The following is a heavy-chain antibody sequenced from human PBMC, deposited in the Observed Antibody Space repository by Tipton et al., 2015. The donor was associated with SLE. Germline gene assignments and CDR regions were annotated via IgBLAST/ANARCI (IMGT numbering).Heavy chain of an antibody. V-gene: IGHV4-59*01. J-gene: IGHJ3*02. D-gene: IGHD5-18*01. CDR1: GGSFSGYY. CDR2: IYYSGST. CDR3: ARDKLCDI. Sequence: TLSLTCAVYGGSFSGYYWSWIRQPPGKGLEWIGYIYYSGSTNYNPSLKSRVTISVDTSKNQFSLKLSSVTAADTAAYYCARDKLCDIWGQGTMVTVSS.